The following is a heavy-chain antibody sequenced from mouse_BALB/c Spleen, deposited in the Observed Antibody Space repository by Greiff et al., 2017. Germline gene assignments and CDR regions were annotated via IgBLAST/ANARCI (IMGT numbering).Heavy chain of an antibody. J-gene: IGHJ4*01. V-gene: IGHV1-14*01. CDR2: INPYNDGT. CDR3: ARWGGYYAMDY. CDR1: GYTFTSYV. Sequence: VQLQQSGPELVKPGASVKMSCKASGYTFTSYVMHWVKQKPGQGLEWIGYINPYNDGTKYNEKFKGKATLTSDKSSSTAYMELSSLTSEDSEVYYCARWGGYYAMDYWGQGTSVTVSS.